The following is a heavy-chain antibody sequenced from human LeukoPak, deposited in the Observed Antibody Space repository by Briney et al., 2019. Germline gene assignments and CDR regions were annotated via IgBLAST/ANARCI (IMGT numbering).Heavy chain of an antibody. Sequence: PGGSLRLSCAASGFTFSSYAMSWVRQAPGKGLEWVSAISGSGGSTYYADSVKGRFTISRDNSKNTLYLQMNSLRAEDTAVYYCAKRTDDYYDSSGYYRSFDYWGQGTLVTVSS. V-gene: IGHV3-23*01. CDR1: GFTFSSYA. CDR3: AKRTDDYYDSSGYYRSFDY. D-gene: IGHD3-22*01. J-gene: IGHJ4*02. CDR2: ISGSGGST.